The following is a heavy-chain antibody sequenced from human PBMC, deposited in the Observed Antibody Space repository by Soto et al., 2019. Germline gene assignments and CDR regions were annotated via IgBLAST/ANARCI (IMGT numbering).Heavy chain of an antibody. Sequence: GGSLRLSCAASGFTFSSYAMSWVRQAPGKGLEWVSAISGSGGSTYYADSVKGRFTISRDNSKNTLYLQMNSLRAEDTAVYYCARDSTPVLFDGLNKNYYYYGMDVWGQGTTVTVSS. CDR2: ISGSGGST. V-gene: IGHV3-23*01. CDR1: GFTFSSYA. J-gene: IGHJ6*02. D-gene: IGHD3-9*01. CDR3: ARDSTPVLFDGLNKNYYYYGMDV.